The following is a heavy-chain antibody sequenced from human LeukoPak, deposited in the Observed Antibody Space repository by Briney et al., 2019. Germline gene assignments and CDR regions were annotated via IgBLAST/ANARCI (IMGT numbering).Heavy chain of an antibody. CDR3: ARDILTGYYSGWFDP. J-gene: IGHJ5*02. Sequence: SETLSLSCTVSGGSISSYYGSWVRQPPGKVLEWVGYIYYSGSTNYNPSLKSRVTISVDSSKNQFSLKLSSVTAADTAVYYCARDILTGYYSGWFDPWGQGTLVTVSS. V-gene: IGHV4-59*01. CDR1: GGSISSYY. CDR2: IYYSGST. D-gene: IGHD3-9*01.